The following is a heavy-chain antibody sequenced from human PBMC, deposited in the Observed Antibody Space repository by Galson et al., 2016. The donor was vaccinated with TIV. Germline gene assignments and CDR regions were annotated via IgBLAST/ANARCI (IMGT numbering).Heavy chain of an antibody. CDR2: IYYPGTT. D-gene: IGHD6-19*01. CDR3: ARKGKNRGSYVAY. V-gene: IGHV4-61*01. CDR1: GYSIRSGSYY. Sequence: SEPLSLTCAVSGYSIRSGSYYWTWIRQPPGKGLECIGYIYYPGTTKYNPSLNSRVTISVDTSKNQISLNLRSVTAADTSVYYCARKGKNRGSYVAYWGQGTLVTVSS. J-gene: IGHJ4*02.